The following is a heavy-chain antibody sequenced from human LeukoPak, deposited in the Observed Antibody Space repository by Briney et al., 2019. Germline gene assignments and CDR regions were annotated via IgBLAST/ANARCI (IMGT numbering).Heavy chain of an antibody. J-gene: IGHJ5*02. CDR2: ITNSGST. CDR3: ARAPGNRRYDFWSGHTTSPYNWFDP. D-gene: IGHD3-3*01. V-gene: IGHV4-34*01. CDR1: GGSFSGSY. Sequence: PSETLSLTCAVYGGSFSGSYWSWIRQHPGKGLEWIGEITNSGSTHYNTSLQSRVTISVDTSKNQFSLKLSSVTAADTAVYYCARAPGNRRYDFWSGHTTSPYNWFDPWGQGTLVTVSA.